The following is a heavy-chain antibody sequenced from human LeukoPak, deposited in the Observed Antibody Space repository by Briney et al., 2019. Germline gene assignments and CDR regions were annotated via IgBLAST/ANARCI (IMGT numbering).Heavy chain of an antibody. D-gene: IGHD3-22*01. V-gene: IGHV3-49*04. CDR2: IRSKAYGGTT. Sequence: GGSLRLSCTASGFTFGDYVMSWVRRAPGKGLEWVGFIRSKAYGGTTKNAASVKGRFTISRDDSRSIAYLQMNSLKTEDTAVYYCTRRYNYDSSGYYYVRDAFDIWGQGTMVTVSS. CDR3: TRRYNYDSSGYYYVRDAFDI. CDR1: GFTFGDYV. J-gene: IGHJ3*02.